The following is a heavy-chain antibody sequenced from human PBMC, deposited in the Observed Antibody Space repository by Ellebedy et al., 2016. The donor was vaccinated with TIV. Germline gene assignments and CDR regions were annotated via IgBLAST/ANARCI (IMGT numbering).Heavy chain of an antibody. CDR1: GAYISNGGSY. V-gene: IGHV4-31*03. CDR2: IYFSGRT. J-gene: IGHJ3*01. Sequence: SETLSLTXTVSGAYISNGGSYWSWFRQHTGNALEWTAYIYFSGRTYYNPSLKSRVPISVDTSKNQFALTRNSVTAADTAVYYCARDQNDYGYGPCDVWGLGTLVTFSS. D-gene: IGHD4/OR15-4a*01. CDR3: ARDQNDYGYGPCDV.